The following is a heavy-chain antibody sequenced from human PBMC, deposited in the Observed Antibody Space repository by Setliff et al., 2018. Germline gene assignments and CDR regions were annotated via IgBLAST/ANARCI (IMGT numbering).Heavy chain of an antibody. CDR1: GGSMIGGHYY. Sequence: SETLSLTCTVSGGSMIGGHYYWSWIRQLPGKGLEWIAYIYYSGNTYYNPSLKSRVTISVDTSKNQFSLKINSVTATDTAVYYCARHEFVGGYYGSVTYRHFDYWGQGILVTVSS. D-gene: IGHD3-10*01. CDR2: IYYSGNT. J-gene: IGHJ4*02. V-gene: IGHV4-30-4*08. CDR3: ARHEFVGGYYGSVTYRHFDY.